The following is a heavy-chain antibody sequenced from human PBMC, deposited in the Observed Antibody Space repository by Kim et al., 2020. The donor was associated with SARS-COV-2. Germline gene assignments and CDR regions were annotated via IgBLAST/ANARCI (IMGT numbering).Heavy chain of an antibody. J-gene: IGHJ4*02. CDR3: AREGVVTALDY. Sequence: SETLSLTCTVSGGSISSGGYYWSWIRQHPGKGLEWIGYIYYSGSTYYNPSLKSRVTISVDTSKNQFSLKLSSVTAADTAVYYCAREGVVTALDYWGQGTLVTVSS. CDR2: IYYSGST. D-gene: IGHD2-21*02. CDR1: GGSISSGGYY. V-gene: IGHV4-31*03.